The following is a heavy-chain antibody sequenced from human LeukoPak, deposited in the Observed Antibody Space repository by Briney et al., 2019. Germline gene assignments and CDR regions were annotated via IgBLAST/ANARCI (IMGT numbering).Heavy chain of an antibody. CDR1: GFTFSSYG. V-gene: IGHV3-23*01. CDR3: AKGGVLLWFGELLEGY. J-gene: IGHJ4*02. CDR2: ISGSGGST. Sequence: GGSLRLSCAASGFTFSSYGMSWVRQAPGKGLEWVSAISGSGGSTYYADSVKGRFTISRDNSKNTLYLQMNSLRAEDTAVYYCAKGGVLLWFGELLEGYWGQGTLVTVSS. D-gene: IGHD3-10*01.